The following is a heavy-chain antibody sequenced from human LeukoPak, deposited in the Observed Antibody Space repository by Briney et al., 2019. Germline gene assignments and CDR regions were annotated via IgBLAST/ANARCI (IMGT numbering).Heavy chain of an antibody. CDR3: ARHGFGAYGRVMAFDL. J-gene: IGHJ4*02. CDR1: GCSISSSNFN. Sequence: PSETLSLTCIVSGCSISSSNFNWGRIRPPPGPGLVGIGNLYYSASTYYNPSLKSRITISVDTSKNQFSLKLTSVTAADTAVYYCARHGFGAYGRVMAFDLWGQGTLVTVSS. V-gene: IGHV4-39*01. D-gene: IGHD5-12*01. CDR2: LYYSAST.